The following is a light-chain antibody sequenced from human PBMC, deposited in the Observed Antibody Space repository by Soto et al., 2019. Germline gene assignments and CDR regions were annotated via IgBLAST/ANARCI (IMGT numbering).Light chain of an antibody. J-gene: IGKJ1*01. CDR1: QNINNW. CDR3: QHTRT. CDR2: DAS. Sequence: DFQMTQSPSTLSASVGDRVTITCRASQNINNWVAWYQQEPGKAPKFLIYDASTLQRGVPSRFSGSGFGTEFSLTISSLQPDDFGSYYCQHTRTFGQGTKVEIK. V-gene: IGKV1-5*01.